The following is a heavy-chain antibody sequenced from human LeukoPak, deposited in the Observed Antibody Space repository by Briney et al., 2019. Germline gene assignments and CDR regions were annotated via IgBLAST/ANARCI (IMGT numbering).Heavy chain of an antibody. V-gene: IGHV1-2*02. CDR3: ARADTYYYDSSGFLGFGYYYGMDV. CDR2: INPNSGGT. CDR1: GYTFTGYY. J-gene: IGHJ6*02. Sequence: ASVKVSCKASGYTFTGYYMHWVRQAPGQGLEWMGWINPNSGGTNYAQKFQGRVTMTRDTSISTAYMELSRLRSGDTAVYYCARADTYYYDSSGFLGFGYYYGMDVWGQGTTVTVSS. D-gene: IGHD3-22*01.